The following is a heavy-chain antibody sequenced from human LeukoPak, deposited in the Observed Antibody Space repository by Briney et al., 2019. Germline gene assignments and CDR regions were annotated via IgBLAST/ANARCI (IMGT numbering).Heavy chain of an antibody. V-gene: IGHV3-30*02. CDR2: IWYGGSNK. J-gene: IGHJ5*02. Sequence: PGGSLRLSCAASGFTFSSYGMHWVRQAPGKGLEWVAVIWYGGSNKYYADSVKGRFTISRDNSKNTLYLQMNSLRAEDTAVYYCAKAAAGNWLDPWGQGTLVTVSS. CDR3: AKAAAGNWLDP. CDR1: GFTFSSYG. D-gene: IGHD6-13*01.